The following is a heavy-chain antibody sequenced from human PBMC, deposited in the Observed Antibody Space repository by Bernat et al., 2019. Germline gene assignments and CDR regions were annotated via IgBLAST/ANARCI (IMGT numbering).Heavy chain of an antibody. Sequence: QVQLVQSGAEVKKPGASVKLSCKASKYTFTSYTIHWVRQAPGQRLERMGWINTGNGHTQYSQKFQGRDNITRDRSAGTAYMELGSMRSEDTAVYYCAREEGVIGKWNWPFFAYRGQGALVSVAS. V-gene: IGHV1-3*04. D-gene: IGHD1-7*01. CDR2: INTGNGHT. CDR3: AREEGVIGKWNWPFFAY. J-gene: IGHJ4*02. CDR1: KYTFTSYT.